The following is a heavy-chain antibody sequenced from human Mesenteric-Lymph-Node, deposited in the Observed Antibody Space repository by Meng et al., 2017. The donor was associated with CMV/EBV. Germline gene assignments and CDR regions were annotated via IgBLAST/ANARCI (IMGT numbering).Heavy chain of an antibody. CDR1: GGSISSSSYY. CDR2: IYYSGST. V-gene: IGHV4-39*02. CDR3: ARDPSNDYGGNSLGY. D-gene: IGHD4-23*01. Sequence: SETLSLTCTVSGGSISSSSYYWSWIRQPPGKGLEWIGSIYYSGSTYYNPSLKSRVTISVDTSKNQFSLKLSSVTAADTAVYYCARDPSNDYGGNSLGYWGQGTLVTVSS. J-gene: IGHJ4*02.